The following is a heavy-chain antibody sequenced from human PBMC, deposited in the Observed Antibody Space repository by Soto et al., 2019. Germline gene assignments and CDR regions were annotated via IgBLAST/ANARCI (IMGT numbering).Heavy chain of an antibody. V-gene: IGHV1-69*08. J-gene: IGHJ5*02. Sequence: QVQLVQSGAEVKKPGSSVKLSCKASGGPFSSYHISWVRQAPGQGLEWVGRIIPILGRANNAQHFQGRVTITADTSTNTAYMELSSLTSEDTAVYYCAKVGGTTSSNWFAPWGPGTLVTVSS. CDR3: AKVGGTTSSNWFAP. CDR1: GGPFSSYH. D-gene: IGHD2-2*01. CDR2: IIPILGRA.